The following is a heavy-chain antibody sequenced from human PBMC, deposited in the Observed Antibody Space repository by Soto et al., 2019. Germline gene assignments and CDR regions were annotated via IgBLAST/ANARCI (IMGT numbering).Heavy chain of an antibody. Sequence: PGESLKISCKGSGYSFTSYWIGWVRQMPGKGLEWMGIIYPGDSDTRYSPSFQGQVTISADKSISTAYLQWSSLKASDTAMYYCARCLRGAVAGTRGHWFDPWGQGTLVTVSS. CDR2: IYPGDSDT. D-gene: IGHD6-19*01. CDR3: ARCLRGAVAGTRGHWFDP. V-gene: IGHV5-51*01. J-gene: IGHJ5*02. CDR1: GYSFTSYW.